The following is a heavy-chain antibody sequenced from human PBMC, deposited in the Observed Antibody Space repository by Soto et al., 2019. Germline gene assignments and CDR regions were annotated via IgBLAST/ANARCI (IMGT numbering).Heavy chain of an antibody. V-gene: IGHV3-23*01. CDR1: GFTFTNYA. CDR2: ISGGDGDT. CDR3: VKDRFTSTVRKYWFFDL. J-gene: IGHJ2*01. D-gene: IGHD3-10*01. Sequence: EVQLLESGGGLVKPGGSLRLSCAASGFTFTNYAMTWVHQAPGKGLEWVSSISGGDGDTSYADSVKGRFTISRDNSENTMFLQMNSLRPDDTAVYYCVKDRFTSTVRKYWFFDLWGRGTLVTVSS.